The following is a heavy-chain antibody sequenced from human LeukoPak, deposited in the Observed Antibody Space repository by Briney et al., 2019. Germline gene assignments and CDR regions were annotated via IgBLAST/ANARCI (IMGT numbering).Heavy chain of an antibody. Sequence: ASVKVSCKASGYNFFTYGITWVRQAPGQGLEWMGWISAYNGNTNYAQKLQGRVTMTTDTSTSTAYMELRSLRSDDTAVYYCARDDTTDYYDSSGYYSNWGQGTLVTVSS. CDR3: ARDDTTDYYDSSGYYSN. CDR2: ISAYNGNT. V-gene: IGHV1-18*01. J-gene: IGHJ4*02. CDR1: GYNFFTYG. D-gene: IGHD3-22*01.